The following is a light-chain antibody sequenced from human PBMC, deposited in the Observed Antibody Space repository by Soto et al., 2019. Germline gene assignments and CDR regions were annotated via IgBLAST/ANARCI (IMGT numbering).Light chain of an antibody. Sequence: QSVLTQPPSVSGAPGQRVTISCTGSSSNIGAGYDVHWYQQLPGTAPKLLIYGNNNRPSGVPDRFSGSKSGTSASLAITGLQAEDEADYYCCAYAGSYTVLFGGGTKLTVL. CDR3: CAYAGSYTVL. V-gene: IGLV1-40*01. J-gene: IGLJ2*01. CDR2: GNN. CDR1: SSNIGAGYD.